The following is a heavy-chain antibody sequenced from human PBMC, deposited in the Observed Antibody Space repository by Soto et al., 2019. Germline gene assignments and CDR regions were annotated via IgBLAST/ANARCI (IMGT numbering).Heavy chain of an antibody. V-gene: IGHV3-30*18. Sequence: GGSLRLSCAASKFIFSKYGMNWVRQAPGEGLEWVPLISFGGSYKFYANSVKGRFTISRDNSRDTLFLQMNSLRAEDTAIYYCAKSSVWYPYFDSWGQGTLVTVSS. CDR1: KFIFSKYG. CDR3: AKSSVWYPYFDS. CDR2: ISFGGSYK. J-gene: IGHJ4*02. D-gene: IGHD6-13*01.